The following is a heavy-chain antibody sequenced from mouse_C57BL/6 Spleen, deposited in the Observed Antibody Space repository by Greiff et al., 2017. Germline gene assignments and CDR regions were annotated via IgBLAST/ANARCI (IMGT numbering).Heavy chain of an antibody. J-gene: IGHJ2*01. CDR3: ARHGLHYYGSSYPYFDY. Sequence: VLLVESGAELVKPGASVKLSCKASGYTFTEYTIHWVKQRSGQGLEWIGWFYPGSGSIKYNEKFKDKATLTADKSSSTAYMELSRLTSEDSAVYFCARHGLHYYGSSYPYFDYWGQGTTLAVST. CDR1: GYTFTEYT. CDR2: FYPGSGSI. V-gene: IGHV1-62-2*01. D-gene: IGHD1-1*01.